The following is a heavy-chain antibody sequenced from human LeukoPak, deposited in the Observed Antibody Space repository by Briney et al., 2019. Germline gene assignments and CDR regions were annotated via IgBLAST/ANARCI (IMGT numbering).Heavy chain of an antibody. CDR3: ARGSAMSQKQLVRDIDS. V-gene: IGHV1-18*01. CDR1: GSTFTSYG. J-gene: IGHJ4*02. CDR2: ISAYNGNT. D-gene: IGHD6-6*01. Sequence: ASVKVSCKASGSTFTSYGISSVRQAPGQGLEWMGWISAYNGNTKYAQKLQDRVTMTTDTSTTTAYMEVRSLTSDDTAVYYCARGSAMSQKQLVRDIDSWGQGTLVIVSS.